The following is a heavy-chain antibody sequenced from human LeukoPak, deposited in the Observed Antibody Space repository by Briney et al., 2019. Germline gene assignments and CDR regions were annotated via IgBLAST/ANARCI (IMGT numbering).Heavy chain of an antibody. D-gene: IGHD6-13*01. V-gene: IGHV3-33*01. CDR1: GFAFSSYG. Sequence: GRSLRLSCAASGFAFSSYGMHWVRLAPGKGLEWVAVIWYDGSNKYYADSVKGRFTISRDNSKNTLYLQMNSLRAEDTAVYYCARGLRYGTVPYFDYWGQGTLVTVSS. CDR2: IWYDGSNK. J-gene: IGHJ4*02. CDR3: ARGLRYGTVPYFDY.